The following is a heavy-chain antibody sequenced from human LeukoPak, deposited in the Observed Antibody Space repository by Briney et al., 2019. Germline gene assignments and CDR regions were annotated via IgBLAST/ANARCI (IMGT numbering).Heavy chain of an antibody. V-gene: IGHV3-7*01. CDR1: GFTFSSYW. CDR3: ARGNAMGV. J-gene: IGHJ6*02. Sequence: GGSLRLSCAASGFTFSSYWMTWVRQAPGKGLEWVANINQDGSERYYVDSVKGRFTISRDNAKNSLSLQMNSLRAEDTALYYCARGNAMGVWGQGTTVTASS. CDR2: INQDGSER.